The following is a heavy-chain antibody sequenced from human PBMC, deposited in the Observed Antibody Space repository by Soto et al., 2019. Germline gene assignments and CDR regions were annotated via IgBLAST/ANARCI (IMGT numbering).Heavy chain of an antibody. CDR2: IYHSGST. CDR1: GGSISSSNW. J-gene: IGHJ4*02. CDR3: ARALGSTDLFDY. V-gene: IGHV4-4*02. D-gene: IGHD3-16*01. Sequence: SETLSLTCAVSGGSISSSNWWSWVRRPPGKGLEWIGEIYHSGSTNYNPSFKSRVTISVNKSKNQFSLKLSSVTAADTAVYYCARALGSTDLFDYWGQGTLVTVSS.